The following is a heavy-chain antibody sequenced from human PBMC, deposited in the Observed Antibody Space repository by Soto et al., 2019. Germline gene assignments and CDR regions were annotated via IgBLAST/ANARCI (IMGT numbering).Heavy chain of an antibody. J-gene: IGHJ6*02. Sequence: HPGGSLRLSCAASGFTFSSYWMHWVRQAPGKGLVWVPRINSDGSSTSYADSVKGRFTISRDNAKNTLYLQMNSLRAEDTAVYYCASSSPYSSSWYPPYYYYGMDVWGQGTTVTVSS. CDR2: INSDGSST. CDR3: ASSSPYSSSWYPPYYYYGMDV. D-gene: IGHD6-13*01. V-gene: IGHV3-74*01. CDR1: GFTFSSYW.